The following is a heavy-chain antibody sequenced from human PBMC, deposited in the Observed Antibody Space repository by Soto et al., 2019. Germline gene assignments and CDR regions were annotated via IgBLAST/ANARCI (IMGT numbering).Heavy chain of an antibody. Sequence: SETLSLTCTVSGGSISSGGYYWSWIRQHPGKGLEWIGYIYYSGSTYYNPSLKSRVTISVDTSKNQFSLKLSSVTAADTAVYYCAREMLAGGSYNWFDPWGQGTVVTVSS. CDR1: GGSISSGGYY. CDR2: IYYSGST. D-gene: IGHD6-19*01. CDR3: AREMLAGGSYNWFDP. V-gene: IGHV4-31*03. J-gene: IGHJ5*02.